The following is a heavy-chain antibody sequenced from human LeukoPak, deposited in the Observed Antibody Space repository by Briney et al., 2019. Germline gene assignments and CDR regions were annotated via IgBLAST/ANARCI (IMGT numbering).Heavy chain of an antibody. J-gene: IGHJ4*02. V-gene: IGHV3-30-3*01. Sequence: GGSLRLSCAASGFTFSSYAMHWVRQAPGKGLEWVAVISYDGSNKYYADSVKGRFTISRDNSKNTLYLQMNSLRAEDTAVYYCARDREVGAPDYWGQRTLATVSS. CDR2: ISYDGSNK. D-gene: IGHD1-26*01. CDR3: ARDREVGAPDY. CDR1: GFTFSSYA.